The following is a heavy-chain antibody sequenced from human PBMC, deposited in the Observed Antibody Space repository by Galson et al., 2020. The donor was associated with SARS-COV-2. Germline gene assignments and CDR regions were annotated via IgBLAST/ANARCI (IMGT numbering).Heavy chain of an antibody. CDR3: ARDLITDPFIRVWEFRIFAFDI. Sequence: SETLSLTCTVSGGSISSSCYYWGWIRQPPGKGLEWIGSIYYSGSTYYNPSLKSRVTISVDTSKNQFSLKLSSVTAADTAVYYCARDLITDPFIRVWEFRIFAFDIWGQGTMVTVSS. D-gene: IGHD3-10*01. CDR2: IYYSGST. CDR1: GGSISSSCYY. V-gene: IGHV4-39*07. J-gene: IGHJ3*02.